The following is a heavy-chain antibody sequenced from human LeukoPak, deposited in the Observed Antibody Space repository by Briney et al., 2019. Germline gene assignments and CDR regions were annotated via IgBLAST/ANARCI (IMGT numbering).Heavy chain of an antibody. V-gene: IGHV1-2*02. D-gene: IGHD3-3*01. CDR2: FNPNSGGT. CDR1: GYTFTGYS. Sequence: GASVKVSCKASGYTFTGYSIHWARQAPGQGLEWMGWFNPNSGGTNYAQKFQDRVTMTRDTPINTAYMELSRLRFDDTAVYYCARGGGTISGVVDYWGQGTLVTVSS. CDR3: ARGGGTISGVVDY. J-gene: IGHJ4*02.